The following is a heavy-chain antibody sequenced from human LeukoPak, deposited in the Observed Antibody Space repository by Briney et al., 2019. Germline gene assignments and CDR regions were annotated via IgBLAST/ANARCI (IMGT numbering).Heavy chain of an antibody. V-gene: IGHV3-23*01. J-gene: IGHJ4*02. CDR1: GFTFSSSA. D-gene: IGHD2-15*01. Sequence: GGSLRLSCVASGFTFSSSAMSWVRQAPGKGLEWVSAISNNGGYTYYADSVQGRFTISRDNSKSTLCLQMNSLRAEDTAVYYCAKQLGYRSDGSCYFPYWGQGTLVTVSS. CDR2: ISNNGGYT. CDR3: AKQLGYRSDGSCYFPY.